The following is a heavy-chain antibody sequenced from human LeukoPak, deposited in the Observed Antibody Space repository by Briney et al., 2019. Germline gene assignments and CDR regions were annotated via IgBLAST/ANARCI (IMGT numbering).Heavy chain of an antibody. J-gene: IGHJ4*02. V-gene: IGHV3-23*01. CDR2: ISASGGST. D-gene: IGHD3-22*01. CDR1: GCTFNEDV. Sequence: PGGSLRLSCGASGCTFNEDVMTWVRQAPGKGLEWVSAISASGGSTYYGDSVKGRFTISRDNSKNTLYLQMNSLRAEDTAVYYCDKGRGSALYYDSYYWGQGTLVTVSS. CDR3: DKGRGSALYYDSYY.